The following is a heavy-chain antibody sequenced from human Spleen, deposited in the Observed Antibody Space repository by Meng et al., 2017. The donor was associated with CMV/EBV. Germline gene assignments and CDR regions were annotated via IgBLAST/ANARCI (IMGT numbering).Heavy chain of an antibody. CDR1: GFTLSNAW. V-gene: IGHV3-7*03. CDR2: INQDGSQK. Sequence: GESLKISCAASGFTLSNAWVSWVRQAPGKGLEWVANINQDGSQKNYVDSVKGRFTISRDNAKNSLFLQMNSLRAEDTAVYYCARVAAAGRGMDVWGPGTTVTVSS. J-gene: IGHJ6*02. D-gene: IGHD6-13*01. CDR3: ARVAAAGRGMDV.